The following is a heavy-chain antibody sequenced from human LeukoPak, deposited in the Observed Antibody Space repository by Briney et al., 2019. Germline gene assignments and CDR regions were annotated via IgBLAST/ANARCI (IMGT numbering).Heavy chain of an antibody. J-gene: IGHJ4*02. Sequence: GESLKISCKASGYSFTDYWIVWVRQMPGKDLEWMGAIYPGDSDTRYSPSLDGQVTISADKSVSTTYLQWSSLQASDTAMYSCARPSSLYGGTSEDYWGQGTLVTVSS. CDR3: ARPSSLYGGTSEDY. CDR1: GYSFTDYW. D-gene: IGHD4-23*01. CDR2: IYPGDSDT. V-gene: IGHV5-51*01.